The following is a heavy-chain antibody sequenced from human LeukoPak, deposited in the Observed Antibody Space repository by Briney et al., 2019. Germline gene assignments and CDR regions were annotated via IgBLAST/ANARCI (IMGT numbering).Heavy chain of an antibody. CDR2: MNPNSGNT. J-gene: IGHJ4*02. Sequence: GSLKGSCKAFGYTFTSYNINWVRQATGQELEWRGCMNPNSGNTGYAQKFQGRVTMPGNASISTAYMELSSLRSEDTAVYYCARSVRGRWLQRYYFDYWGQGTLVTVSS. CDR3: ARSVRGRWLQRYYFDY. CDR1: GYTFTSYN. V-gene: IGHV1-8*01. D-gene: IGHD5-24*01.